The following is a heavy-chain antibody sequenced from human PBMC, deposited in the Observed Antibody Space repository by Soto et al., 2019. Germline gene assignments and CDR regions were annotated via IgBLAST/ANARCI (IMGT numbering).Heavy chain of an antibody. CDR1: GFTFSSYS. J-gene: IGHJ4*02. D-gene: IGHD3-9*01. V-gene: IGHV3-48*02. CDR3: AREQRYFDWLFFDY. Sequence: PGGSLRLSCAASGFTFSSYSMNWVRQAPGKGLEWVSYISSSSSTIYYADSVKGRFTISRDNAKNSLYLQMNSLRDEDTAVYYCAREQRYFDWLFFDYWGQGTLVTVSS. CDR2: ISSSSSTI.